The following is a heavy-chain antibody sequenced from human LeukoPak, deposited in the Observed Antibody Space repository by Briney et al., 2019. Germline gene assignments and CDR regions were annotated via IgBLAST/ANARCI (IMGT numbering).Heavy chain of an antibody. Sequence: SETLSLTCTVSGGSISSFYWSWIRQPPGKGLEWIGYIYYSGSTNYNPSLKSRVTISVDTSKNQFSLKLSSVTAADTAVYYCARLKGYDYVWGLLDYWGQGTLVTVSS. J-gene: IGHJ4*02. V-gene: IGHV4-59*08. D-gene: IGHD3-16*01. CDR2: IYYSGST. CDR3: ARLKGYDYVWGLLDY. CDR1: GGSISSFY.